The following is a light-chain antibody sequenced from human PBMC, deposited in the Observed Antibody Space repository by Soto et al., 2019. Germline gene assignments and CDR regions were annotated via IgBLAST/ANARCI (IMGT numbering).Light chain of an antibody. CDR3: GTWDYSLTAFV. CDR2: DNN. Sequence: QSVLTQPTSVSAAPGEKVTISCSGRTSNIVNNFVSWYQQFPGTAPQLIIHDNNKRPSGIPDRFSGSKSGSSATLGITGLQTGDEALYYCGTWDYSLTAFVFGGGTQLTVL. V-gene: IGLV1-51*01. J-gene: IGLJ2*01. CDR1: TSNIVNNF.